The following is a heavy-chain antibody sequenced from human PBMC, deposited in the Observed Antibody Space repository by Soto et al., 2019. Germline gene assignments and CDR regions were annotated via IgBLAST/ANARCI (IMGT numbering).Heavy chain of an antibody. D-gene: IGHD2-2*01. J-gene: IGHJ4*02. CDR3: ARVGFSIVVVPAASYFDY. CDR2: ISAYNGNT. CDR1: GYTFTSYG. Sequence: QVQLVQSGAEVKKPGASVKVSCKASGYTFTSYGISWVRQAPGQGLEWMGWISAYNGNTNYAQKLQGRVTMTTDTSTSTAYMELRSLRSDDTSVYYCARVGFSIVVVPAASYFDYWGQGTLVTVSS. V-gene: IGHV1-18*01.